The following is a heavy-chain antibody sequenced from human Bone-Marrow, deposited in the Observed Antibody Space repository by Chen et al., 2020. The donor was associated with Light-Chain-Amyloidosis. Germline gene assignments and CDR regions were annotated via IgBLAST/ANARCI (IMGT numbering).Heavy chain of an antibody. V-gene: IGHV3-53*02. CDR1: GFIVSSKY. Sequence: EVQLVATGGGLIQPGGSLRLSCAVSGFIVSSKYMSWVRQAPGRGLEWVSVIYSDGNTYYADSVRGRFTISRDISENILYLQMNSLRAEDTAVYYCAKEVGAGALDYWGQGTLVTVSS. D-gene: IGHD1-26*01. CDR3: AKEVGAGALDY. J-gene: IGHJ4*02. CDR2: IYSDGNT.